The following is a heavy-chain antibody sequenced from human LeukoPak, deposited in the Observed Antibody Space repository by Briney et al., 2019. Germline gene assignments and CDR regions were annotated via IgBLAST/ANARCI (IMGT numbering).Heavy chain of an antibody. CDR3: AKDFRSREPATVDY. D-gene: IGHD1-14*01. V-gene: IGHV3-9*01. Sequence: GGSLRLSCAASGFTFDDYAMHWVRQAPGKGLEWVSAISWNSGTLVYADSIKGRFTISRDNARNSLYLQINNLRVEDTAYYFCAKDFRSREPATVDYWGQGTLVTVSS. CDR2: ISWNSGTL. CDR1: GFTFDDYA. J-gene: IGHJ4*02.